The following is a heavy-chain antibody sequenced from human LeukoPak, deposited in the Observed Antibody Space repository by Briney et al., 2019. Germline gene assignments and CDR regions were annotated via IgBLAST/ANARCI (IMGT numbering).Heavy chain of an antibody. CDR1: GFTFSSYA. Sequence: LSGGSLRLSCAASGFTFSSYAMSWVRQAPGKGLEWVSAISGSGGSTYYADSVKGRFTISRDNSKNTLYLQMNSLRAEDTAVYYCAKKGNLGIQLWSLFDYWGQGTLVTVSS. CDR2: ISGSGGST. D-gene: IGHD5-18*01. J-gene: IGHJ4*02. V-gene: IGHV3-23*01. CDR3: AKKGNLGIQLWSLFDY.